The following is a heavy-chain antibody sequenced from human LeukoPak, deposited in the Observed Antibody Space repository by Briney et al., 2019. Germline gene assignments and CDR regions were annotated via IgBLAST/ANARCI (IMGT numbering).Heavy chain of an antibody. CDR1: GYSFTAYY. Sequence: ASVKVSCKASGYSFTAYYMHWVRQAPGQGPEWMGWINPNSDDTKYAQKFQGGVTMTRDTSISTVYMELSSLRSDDTAVYYCAKDRGSYYRQDFDYWGQGTLVTVSP. CDR3: AKDRGSYYRQDFDY. CDR2: INPNSDDT. J-gene: IGHJ4*02. D-gene: IGHD3-16*01. V-gene: IGHV1-2*02.